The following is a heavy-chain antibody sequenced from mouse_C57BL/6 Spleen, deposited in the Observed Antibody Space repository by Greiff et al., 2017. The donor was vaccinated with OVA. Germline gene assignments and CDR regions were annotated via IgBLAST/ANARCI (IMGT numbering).Heavy chain of an antibody. CDR2: ISDGGSYT. CDR1: GFTFSSYD. Sequence: EVQLVESGGGLVKPGGSLKLSCAASGFTFSSYDMPWVRQTPEKRLEWVATISDGGSYTYYPDNVKGRFTISRDNAKNNLYLQMSTLKSEDTAMYYCARSHPVYAMDYWGQGTSVTVSS. J-gene: IGHJ4*01. V-gene: IGHV5-4*01. CDR3: ARSHPVYAMDY.